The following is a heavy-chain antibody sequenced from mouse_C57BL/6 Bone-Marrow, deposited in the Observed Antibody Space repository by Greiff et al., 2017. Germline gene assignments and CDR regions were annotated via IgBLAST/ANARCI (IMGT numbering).Heavy chain of an antibody. Sequence: VQLQQPGAELVKPGASVKLSCKASGYTFTSYWMHWVKQRPGQGLEWIGMIHPNSGSTNYNEKFKSKATLTVDKSSSTAYMQRSSLTSEDSAVYYCARSYYYGSSRMDYWGQGTSVTVSS. CDR2: IHPNSGST. V-gene: IGHV1-64*01. D-gene: IGHD1-1*01. J-gene: IGHJ4*01. CDR1: GYTFTSYW. CDR3: ARSYYYGSSRMDY.